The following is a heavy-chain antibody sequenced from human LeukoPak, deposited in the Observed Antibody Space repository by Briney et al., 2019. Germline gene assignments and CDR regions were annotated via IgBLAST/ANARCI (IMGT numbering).Heavy chain of an antibody. J-gene: IGHJ3*02. V-gene: IGHV4-61*02. CDR2: IYTSGST. D-gene: IGHD3-22*01. CDR1: GGSIRSGSYY. CDR3: ACLTTADAFDI. Sequence: PSETLSLTCTVSGGSIRSGSYYWSWIRQPAGKGLEWIGRIYTSGSTNYNPSLKSRATISVDTSKNQFSLKLSSVTAADTAVYYCACLTTADAFDIWGQGTMVTVSS.